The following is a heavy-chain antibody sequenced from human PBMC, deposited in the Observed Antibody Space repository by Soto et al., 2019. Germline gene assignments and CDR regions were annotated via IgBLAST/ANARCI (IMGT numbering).Heavy chain of an antibody. CDR2: ISSSSSYI. CDR1: GFTFSSYS. J-gene: IGHJ4*02. V-gene: IGHV3-21*01. D-gene: IGHD3-22*01. CDR3: AKRNYYDSSGYESSFDY. Sequence: LRLSCAASGFTFSSYSMNWVRQAPGKGLEWVSSISSSSSYIYYADSVKGRFTISRDNAKNSLYLQMNSLRAEDTAVYYCAKRNYYDSSGYESSFDYWGQGTLVTVSS.